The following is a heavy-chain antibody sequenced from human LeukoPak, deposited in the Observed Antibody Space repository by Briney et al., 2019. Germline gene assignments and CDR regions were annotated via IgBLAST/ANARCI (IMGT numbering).Heavy chain of an antibody. D-gene: IGHD6-19*01. CDR3: SRSEYASGWYFSRHFDH. CDR2: INPSGGST. J-gene: IGHJ4*02. V-gene: IGHV1-46*01. Sequence: WASVKVSCKASGYTFTSYYMHWVRQAPGQGLEWMGLINPSGGSTNYAQKFQGRFTMTRDTSTSTVYMELSSLRSEDTAVYYCSRSEYASGWYFSRHFDHWGQGTLVTVSS. CDR1: GYTFTSYY.